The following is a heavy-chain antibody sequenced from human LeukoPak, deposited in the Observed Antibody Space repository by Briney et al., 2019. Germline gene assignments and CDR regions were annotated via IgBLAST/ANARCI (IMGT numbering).Heavy chain of an antibody. J-gene: IGHJ4*02. Sequence: VASVKVSCKASGYTFTSYDTNWVRQATRQGLEWMGWMNPNSGNTGYAQKFQGRVTMTRSTSISTAYMELSSLRSEDTAVYYCARGHADFGELSRPCFDYWGQGTLVTVSS. CDR2: MNPNSGNT. CDR3: ARGHADFGELSRPCFDY. CDR1: GYTFTSYD. D-gene: IGHD3-10*01. V-gene: IGHV1-8*01.